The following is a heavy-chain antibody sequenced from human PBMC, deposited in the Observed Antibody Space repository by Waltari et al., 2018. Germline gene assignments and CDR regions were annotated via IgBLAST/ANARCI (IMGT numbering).Heavy chain of an antibody. V-gene: IGHV3-30*18. Sequence: QVQLVESGGGVVQPGRSLRLSCAASGFTFSSYGMHWVRQAPGKGLEWVAVMWYDGSNKYYADSVKGRFTISRDNSKNTLYLQMNSLRAEDTAMYYCAKDRGSSTSFIDVWGKGTTVTVSS. CDR1: GFTFSSYG. CDR3: AKDRGSSTSFIDV. CDR2: MWYDGSNK. J-gene: IGHJ6*04. D-gene: IGHD2-2*01.